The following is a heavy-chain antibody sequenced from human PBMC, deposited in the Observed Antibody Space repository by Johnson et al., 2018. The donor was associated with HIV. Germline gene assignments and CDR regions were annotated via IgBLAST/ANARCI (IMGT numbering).Heavy chain of an antibody. CDR3: ARGYGGNYDAFDI. CDR2: IKSKSDGGTA. J-gene: IGHJ3*02. D-gene: IGHD4-23*01. V-gene: IGHV3-15*01. CDR1: GFTFSSSG. Sequence: VQLVESWGGVVQPERSLRLSCAASGFTFSSSGMLWVRQAPGKGLEWVGRIKSKSDGGTADYAAPVKGRFTISRDDSEKILYLQMSSLKTEDTAVYYCARGYGGNYDAFDIWGQGTMVTVSS.